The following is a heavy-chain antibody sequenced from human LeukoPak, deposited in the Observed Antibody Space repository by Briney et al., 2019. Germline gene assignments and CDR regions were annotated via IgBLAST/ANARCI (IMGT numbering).Heavy chain of an antibody. D-gene: IGHD6-19*01. CDR1: GYTFTSYG. V-gene: IGHV1-2*02. Sequence: ASVKVSCKASGYTFTSYGISWVRQAPGQGLGWMGWINPNSGGTDYAQKFQGRVTMTRDTSISTAYMELSSLRSDDTAVYYCARDSHSSGWFLPDYWGQGTLVTVSS. J-gene: IGHJ4*02. CDR2: INPNSGGT. CDR3: ARDSHSSGWFLPDY.